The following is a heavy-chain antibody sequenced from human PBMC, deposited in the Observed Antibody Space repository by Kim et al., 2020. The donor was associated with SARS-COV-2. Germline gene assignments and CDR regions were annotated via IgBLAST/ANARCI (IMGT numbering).Heavy chain of an antibody. D-gene: IGHD2-8*01. V-gene: IGHV3-7*01. J-gene: IGHJ3*01. CDR2: INEDESEK. CDR3: ARSPKVLYAIRDAFDL. Sequence: GGSLRLSCAASGFTFSNYWMGWVRQAPGKGLEWVANINEDESEKYYVDSVKGRFTISRDNAKNSLYLQMHSLRAEDTAVYYCARSPKVLYAIRDAFDLWGQGTMVTASS. CDR1: GFTFSNYW.